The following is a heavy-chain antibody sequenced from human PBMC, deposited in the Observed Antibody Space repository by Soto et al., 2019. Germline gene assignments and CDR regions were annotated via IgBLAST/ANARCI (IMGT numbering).Heavy chain of an antibody. J-gene: IGHJ6*03. V-gene: IGHV3-33*01. CDR2: IWYDGSEK. D-gene: IGHD2-2*01. Sequence: GGSLRLSCAASGCPFSSYGMHWVRQAPGKGLEWVAVIWYDGSEKYYVDSVKGRFTISRDNAKNSLYLQMNSLRAEDTAVYYCARETPDIVVVPAALTTYYYYMDVWGKGTTVTVSS. CDR1: GCPFSSYG. CDR3: ARETPDIVVVPAALTTYYYYMDV.